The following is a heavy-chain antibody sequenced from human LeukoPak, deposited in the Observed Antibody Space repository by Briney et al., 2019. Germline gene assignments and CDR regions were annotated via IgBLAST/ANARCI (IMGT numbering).Heavy chain of an antibody. D-gene: IGHD3-3*01. CDR2: IKSKIDGGTI. CDR3: TTSLTSGYYIDN. V-gene: IGHV3-15*01. J-gene: IGHJ4*02. Sequence: PGGSLRLSCAASGFTFSNAWMSCVRQAPGKGLEWVGRIKSKIDGGTIDYAAPVKGRFTISRDDSKTTMYLQMNSLKIEDTAVYYCTTSLTSGYYIDNWGQGTLVTVSS. CDR1: GFTFSNAW.